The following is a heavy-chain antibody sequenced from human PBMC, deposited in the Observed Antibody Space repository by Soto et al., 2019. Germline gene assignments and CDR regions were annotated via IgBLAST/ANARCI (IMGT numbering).Heavy chain of an antibody. CDR2: IWYDGSNK. CDR3: ARDPNLLLPYGMDV. J-gene: IGHJ6*02. D-gene: IGHD2-21*02. CDR1: GFTFSSYG. Sequence: GSLRLSCAASGFTFSSYGMHWVRQAPGKGLEWVAVIWYDGSNKYYADSVKGRFTISRDNSKNTLYLQMNSLRAEDTAVYYCARDPNLLLPYGMDVWGQGTTVTVSS. V-gene: IGHV3-33*01.